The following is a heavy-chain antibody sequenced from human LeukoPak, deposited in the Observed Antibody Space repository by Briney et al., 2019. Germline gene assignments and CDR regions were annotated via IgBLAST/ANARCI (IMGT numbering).Heavy chain of an antibody. J-gene: IGHJ4*02. Sequence: GGSLRLSCAASGFTFVDYYMGWLRQAPRKGLEWVSYIRGSGGDIHYADSVKGRFTISRDTSTSSLYLQMNSLSAADTAVYYCARDIVAAGLFFDYWGQGTLVTVSS. V-gene: IGHV3-11*04. CDR2: IRGSGGDI. CDR3: ARDIVAAGLFFDY. D-gene: IGHD6-13*01. CDR1: GFTFVDYY.